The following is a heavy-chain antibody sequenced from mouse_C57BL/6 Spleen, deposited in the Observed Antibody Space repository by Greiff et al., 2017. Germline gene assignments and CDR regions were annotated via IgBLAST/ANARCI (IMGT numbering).Heavy chain of an antibody. D-gene: IGHD2-4*01. CDR3: TRLRRFAY. V-gene: IGHV6-3*01. CDR2: IRLKSDNYAT. CDR1: GFTFSNYW. Sequence: EVKLQESGGGLVQPGGSMKLSCVASGFTFSNYWMNWFRQSPEQGLEWVAQIRLKSDNYATHYAESVKGRFTISRDDSKSSVYLQMNNLRAEDTGIYYCTRLRRFAYWGQGTLVTVSA. J-gene: IGHJ3*01.